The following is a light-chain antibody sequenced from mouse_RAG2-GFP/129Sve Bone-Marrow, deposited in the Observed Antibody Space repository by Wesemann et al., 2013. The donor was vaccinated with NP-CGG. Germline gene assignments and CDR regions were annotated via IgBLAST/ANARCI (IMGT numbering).Light chain of an antibody. CDR3: QQWSSNPRT. J-gene: IGKJ1*01. CDR2: ATS. CDR1: SSVSSSY. Sequence: QIVLTQSPAIMSASLGERVTMTCTASSSVSSSYLHWYQQKPGSSPKPWIYATSNLASGVPARFSGSGSGTSYSLTISRVEAEDAATYYCQQWSSNPRTFGGGTKLEIK. V-gene: IGKV4-74*01.